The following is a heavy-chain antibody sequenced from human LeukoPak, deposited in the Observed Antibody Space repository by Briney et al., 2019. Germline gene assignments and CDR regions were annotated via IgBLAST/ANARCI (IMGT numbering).Heavy chain of an antibody. D-gene: IGHD6-13*01. CDR3: ARGNFRSWVVIAAACGWFDP. J-gene: IGHJ5*02. CDR1: GGSISSSSYY. CDR2: INHSGST. V-gene: IGHV4-39*07. Sequence: SETLSLTCTVSGGSISSSSYYWGWIRQPPGKGLEWIGEINHSGSTNYNPSLKSRVTISVDTSKNQFSLKLSSVTAADTAVYYCARGNFRSWVVIAAACGWFDPWGQGTLVTVSS.